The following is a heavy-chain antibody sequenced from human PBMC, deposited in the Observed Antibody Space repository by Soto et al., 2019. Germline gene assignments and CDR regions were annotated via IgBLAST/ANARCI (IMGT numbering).Heavy chain of an antibody. Sequence: QLQLQESGPGLVKPSETLSLTCTVSGGSISSSSYYWGWIRQPPGKGLEWIGSIYYSGSTYYNPSLKSRVTISVDTSKNQFSLKLSSVTAADTAVYYCARQSLLRFLEWLPPPYYYGMDVWGQGTTVIVSS. J-gene: IGHJ6*02. CDR3: ARQSLLRFLEWLPPPYYYGMDV. V-gene: IGHV4-39*01. CDR1: GGSISSSSYY. D-gene: IGHD3-3*01. CDR2: IYYSGST.